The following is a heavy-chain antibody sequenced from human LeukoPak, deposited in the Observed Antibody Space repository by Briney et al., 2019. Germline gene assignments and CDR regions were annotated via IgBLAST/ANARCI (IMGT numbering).Heavy chain of an antibody. CDR1: GFTFSTYG. J-gene: IGHJ4*02. CDR2: ISYDGSNE. V-gene: IGHV3-30*03. CDR3: ARDKIVGATNFDF. D-gene: IGHD1-26*01. Sequence: AGGSLRLSCAASGFTFSTYGMHWVRQAPGKGLEWVAVISYDGSNEYYADSVKGRFTISRDNSKNTLYLQMNSLRAEDTAVYYCARDKIVGATNFDFWGQGTLVTVSS.